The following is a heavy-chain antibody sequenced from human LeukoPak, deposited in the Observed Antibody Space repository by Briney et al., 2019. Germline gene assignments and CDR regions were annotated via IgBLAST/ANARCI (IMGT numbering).Heavy chain of an antibody. Sequence: GGSLRLSCAASGFTFSSYWMSWVRQAPGEGLEWVANIKQDGSEKYYVDSVKGRFTSSRDNAKNSLYLQMNSLRAEDTAVYYCARIGAEPAFDIWGQGAMVTVSS. CDR2: IKQDGSEK. V-gene: IGHV3-7*01. CDR3: ARIGAEPAFDI. D-gene: IGHD3-16*01. CDR1: GFTFSSYW. J-gene: IGHJ3*02.